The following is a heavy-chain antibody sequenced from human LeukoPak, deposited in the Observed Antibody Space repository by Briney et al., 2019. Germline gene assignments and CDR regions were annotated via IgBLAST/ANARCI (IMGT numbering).Heavy chain of an antibody. CDR2: INHSGST. Sequence: SETLSLTCAAYGGSFSGYYWSWIRQPPGKGLEWIWEINHSGSTNYNPSLKSRVTISVDTSKNQFSLKLSSVTAADTAVYYCARAPARLWYYYYGMDVWGQGTTVTVSS. V-gene: IGHV4-34*01. CDR3: ARAPARLWYYYYGMDV. J-gene: IGHJ6*02. D-gene: IGHD2-15*01. CDR1: GGSFSGYY.